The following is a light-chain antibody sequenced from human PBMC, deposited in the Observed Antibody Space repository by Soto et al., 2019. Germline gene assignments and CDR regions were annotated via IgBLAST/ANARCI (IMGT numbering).Light chain of an antibody. CDR1: SSDVGGYNY. CDR3: CEYTLSSVV. J-gene: IGLJ2*01. CDR2: DVS. Sequence: QSALTQPASVSGSPGQSITISCTGTSSDVGGYNYVSWYQQHPGKAHNLMIYDVSNRASGVSNCFSGSKSGNTASMTISGLQAEDEADYYCCEYTLSSVVFGGGTKLTVL. V-gene: IGLV2-14*01.